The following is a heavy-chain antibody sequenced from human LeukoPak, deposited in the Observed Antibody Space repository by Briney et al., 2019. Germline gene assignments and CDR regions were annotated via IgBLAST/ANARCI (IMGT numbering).Heavy chain of an antibody. V-gene: IGHV3-7*01. J-gene: IGHJ5*02. CDR3: ARDFDYSSNWFDP. CDR1: GLTFSSYW. D-gene: IGHD4-11*01. Sequence: GGSLRLSCAASGLTFSSYWMSWVRQAPGKGLEWVANIKQDGSEKYYVDSVKGRFTISRDNAKNSLYLEMNSLRAEDTAVYYCARDFDYSSNWFDPWGQGTLVTVSS. CDR2: IKQDGSEK.